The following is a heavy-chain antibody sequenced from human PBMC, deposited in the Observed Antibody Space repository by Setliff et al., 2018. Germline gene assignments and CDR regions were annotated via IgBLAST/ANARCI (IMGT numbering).Heavy chain of an antibody. CDR2: ISTYNGHT. CDR3: ARSSDSGYYHQRDAFDI. V-gene: IGHV1-18*01. CDR1: DYILTSYG. J-gene: IGHJ3*02. D-gene: IGHD3-22*01. Sequence: ASVKVSCKASDYILTSYGLSWVRQAPGQGLEWMGWISTYNGHTNYAQRFQGRVTMTTDTSTRTAYMELRTLRSDDAAVYFCARSSDSGYYHQRDAFDIWGQGTRVTVSS.